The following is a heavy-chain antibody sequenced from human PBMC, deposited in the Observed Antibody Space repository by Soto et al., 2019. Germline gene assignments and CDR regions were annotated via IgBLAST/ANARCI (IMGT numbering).Heavy chain of an antibody. Sequence: QVQLVQSGGEVKKPGASVKVSCKASGYTFTSYGISWVRQAPGQGFEWKGWISAYNGDKNYPQKLQGRITMTIDTSTNTDYMDLRSMRSEDTAVYYCARAATNLAPYHLELVGVYYCCYMDVCGKGNTVTVSS. D-gene: IGHD1-7*01. CDR1: GYTFTSYG. CDR2: ISAYNGDK. V-gene: IGHV1-18*01. J-gene: IGHJ6*03. CDR3: ARAATNLAPYHLELVGVYYCCYMDV.